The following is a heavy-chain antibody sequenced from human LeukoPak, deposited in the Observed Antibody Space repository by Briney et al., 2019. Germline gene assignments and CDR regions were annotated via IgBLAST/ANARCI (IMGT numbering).Heavy chain of an antibody. CDR2: IYTSGST. V-gene: IGHV4-61*02. CDR3: ARDFWSSSSDY. J-gene: IGHJ4*02. D-gene: IGHD6-6*01. Sequence: SETLSLTCTVSGGSISSGSYYWSWIRQPPGKGLEWIGRIYTSGSTNYNPSLKSRVTISVDTSKNQSSLKLSSVTAAGTAVYYCARDFWSSSSDYWGQGTLVTVSS. CDR1: GGSISSGSYY.